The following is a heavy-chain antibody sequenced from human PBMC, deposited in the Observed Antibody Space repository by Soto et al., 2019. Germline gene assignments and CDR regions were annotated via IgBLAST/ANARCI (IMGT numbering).Heavy chain of an antibody. D-gene: IGHD3-16*01. CDR3: ARSRVRGGYYFDY. J-gene: IGHJ4*02. Sequence: ASVKVSCKVSGYTLTETSIHWVRQAPGIGLEWMGGSNPEDGETIYAQKVQGRVIMTEDTSTDTAYMELSSLRSEDTAVYYCARSRVRGGYYFDYWGQGALVTVSS. CDR2: SNPEDGET. V-gene: IGHV1-24*01. CDR1: GYTLTETS.